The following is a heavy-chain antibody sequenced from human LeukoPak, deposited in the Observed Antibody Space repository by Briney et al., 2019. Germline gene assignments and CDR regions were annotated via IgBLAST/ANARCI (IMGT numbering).Heavy chain of an antibody. CDR3: ARTQSQSGSYRYYFGY. J-gene: IGHJ4*02. CDR1: GGSVGSAGYY. V-gene: IGHV4-61*08. Sequence: SETLSLTCTVSGGSVGSAGYYWSWIRQPPGGGLEWTGYIYYIRNTNYNPSLKSRVTMSLDPSKNQFSLKLNSVTAADTAVYYCARTQSQSGSYRYYFGYWGQGTLVTVSS. CDR2: IYYIRNT. D-gene: IGHD1-26*01.